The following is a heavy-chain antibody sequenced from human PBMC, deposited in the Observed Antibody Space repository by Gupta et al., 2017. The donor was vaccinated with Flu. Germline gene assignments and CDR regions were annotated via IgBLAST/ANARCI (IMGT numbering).Heavy chain of an antibody. CDR3: ARTGPTFYCSGGSCYPEYYFDY. Sequence: QVQLQESGPGLVKPSETLSLTCTVSGGSISSYYWSWIRQPPGKGLEWIGYIYYSGSTNYNPSLKSRVTISVDTSKNQFSLKLSSVTAADTAVYYCARTGPTFYCSGGSCYPEYYFDYWGQGTLVTVSS. V-gene: IGHV4-59*01. D-gene: IGHD2-15*01. J-gene: IGHJ4*02. CDR1: GGSISSYY. CDR2: IYYSGST.